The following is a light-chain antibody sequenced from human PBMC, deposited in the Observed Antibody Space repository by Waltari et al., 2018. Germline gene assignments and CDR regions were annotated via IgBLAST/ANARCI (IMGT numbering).Light chain of an antibody. CDR3: SMYMGSGVWL. J-gene: IGLJ3*02. CDR1: PGPVVSTSS. Sequence: QTVVTQEPSLSVSPGGTVTLTCALSPGPVVSTSSPTWYQQPPGQPPRTLVYKGISRSSGVPDRFSGSILGNTAALTITGAQADDESDYYCSMYMGSGVWLFGGGTKLTVL. CDR2: KGI. V-gene: IGLV8-61*01.